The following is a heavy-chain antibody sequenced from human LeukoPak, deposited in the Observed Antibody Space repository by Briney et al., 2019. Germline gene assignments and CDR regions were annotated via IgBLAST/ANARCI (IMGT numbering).Heavy chain of an antibody. CDR2: IIPIFGTA. V-gene: IGHV1-69*13. Sequence: GASVKVSCKASGDTFSNYAISWVRQAPGQGLEWMGGIIPIFGTANYAQKFQGRVTITADESTSTAYMELSSLRSEDTAVYYCARSGYYDSSGYYYHAFDIWGQGTMVTVSS. CDR1: GDTFSNYA. CDR3: ARSGYYDSSGYYYHAFDI. D-gene: IGHD3-22*01. J-gene: IGHJ3*02.